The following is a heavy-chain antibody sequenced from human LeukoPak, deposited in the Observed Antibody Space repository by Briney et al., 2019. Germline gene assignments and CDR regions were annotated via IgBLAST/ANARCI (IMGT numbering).Heavy chain of an antibody. CDR2: FDPEDGET. CDR3: ATHTLFADVAYFDL. J-gene: IGHJ2*01. Sequence: ASVEGSCEVSGYSRNELSMHWVRQAFGKGLEWMGSFDPEDGETIYAQTFQGRVTMTEDTSTDTTYMELRSLRSEDTAVYYCATHTLFADVAYFDLWGRGTLVTVSS. D-gene: IGHD2-15*01. V-gene: IGHV1-24*01. CDR1: GYSRNELS.